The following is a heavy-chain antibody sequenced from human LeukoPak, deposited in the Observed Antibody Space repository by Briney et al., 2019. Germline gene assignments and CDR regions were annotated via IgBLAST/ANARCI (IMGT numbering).Heavy chain of an antibody. Sequence: GGSLRLSCAASGFTFSSYSMNWVRQAPGKGLEWVSYISSSSSTIYYADSVKGRFTISRDNAKNSLYLQMNSLRAEDTAVYYCARGGDIVVVPAAKGYFDYWGQGTLVTVSS. CDR1: GFTFSSYS. CDR3: ARGGDIVVVPAAKGYFDY. CDR2: ISSSSSTI. J-gene: IGHJ4*02. V-gene: IGHV3-48*04. D-gene: IGHD2-2*01.